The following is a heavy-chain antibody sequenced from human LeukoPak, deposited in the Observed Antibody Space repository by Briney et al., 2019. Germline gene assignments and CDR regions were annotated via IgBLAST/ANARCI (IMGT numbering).Heavy chain of an antibody. CDR3: ARSSYYYDSSGYLYFDY. D-gene: IGHD3-22*01. V-gene: IGHV1-18*01. CDR2: ISAYNGNT. Sequence: ASVKVSCTASGYTFTSYGISWVRQAPGQGLEWMGWISAYNGNTNYAQKLQGRVTMNTGTSTSTAYMELRSLRSDDTAVYYCARSSYYYDSSGYLYFDYWGQGTLVTVSS. J-gene: IGHJ4*02. CDR1: GYTFTSYG.